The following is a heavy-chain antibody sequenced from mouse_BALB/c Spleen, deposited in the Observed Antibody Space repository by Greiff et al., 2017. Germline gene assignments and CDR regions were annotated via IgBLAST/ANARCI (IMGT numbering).Heavy chain of an antibody. V-gene: IGHV14-3*02. CDR1: GFNIKDTY. D-gene: IGHD1-1*01. CDR3: ASNYGSSFDY. J-gene: IGHJ2*01. CDR2: IDPANGNT. Sequence: VQLQQSGAELVKPGASVKLSCTASGFNIKDTYMHWVKQRPEQGLEWIGRIDPANGNTKYDPKFQGKATITADTSSNTAYLQLSSLTSEDTAVYYCASNYGSSFDYWGQGTTLTVSS.